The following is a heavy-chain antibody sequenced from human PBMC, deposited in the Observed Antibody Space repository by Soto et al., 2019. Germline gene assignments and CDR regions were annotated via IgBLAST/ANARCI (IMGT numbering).Heavy chain of an antibody. D-gene: IGHD4-17*01. CDR2: ISASAGTT. CDR3: AKDVSGAVTPYFGS. CDR1: GFTFTDHA. V-gene: IGHV3-23*01. Sequence: EVQLLESGGALVQPGGSLRLSCEAFGFTFTDHAMGWVRQAPGKGLEWVSLISASAGTTYYADSVRGRFTVSRDNAKSTLYLQMNSLRAEDTALYFCAKDVSGAVTPYFGSWGQGSQVTVSS. J-gene: IGHJ4*02.